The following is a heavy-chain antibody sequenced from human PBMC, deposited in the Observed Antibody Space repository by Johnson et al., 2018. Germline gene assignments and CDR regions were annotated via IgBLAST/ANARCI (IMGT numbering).Heavy chain of an antibody. V-gene: IGHV3-30*18. Sequence: VQLVQSGGGVVQPGRSLRLSCAASGFTFRSYGMHWVRLAPGKGLEWVAVTSHDGSNEYYADSVKGRFTISRDNSKNTLYLQMNSLRAEDTAIYYCAKEVTTIAVLGYGMDVWGQGTTVTVSS. D-gene: IGHD4-11*01. CDR2: TSHDGSNE. J-gene: IGHJ6*02. CDR3: AKEVTTIAVLGYGMDV. CDR1: GFTFRSYG.